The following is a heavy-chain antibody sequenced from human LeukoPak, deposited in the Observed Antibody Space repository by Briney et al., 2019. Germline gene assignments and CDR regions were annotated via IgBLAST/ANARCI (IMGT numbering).Heavy chain of an antibody. CDR1: GGGSISNYY. J-gene: IGHJ4*02. CDR2: IYYSGST. CDR3: ARHKVGSGWLDY. D-gene: IGHD6-19*01. V-gene: IGHV4-59*08. Sequence: SETLSLTCTVSGGGSISNYYWNWIRQPPGKGLEWIGYIYYSGSTNYNPSLKSRVTISVDTSKNQFSLKLSSVTAADTAVYYCARHKVGSGWLDYWGQGTLVTVSS.